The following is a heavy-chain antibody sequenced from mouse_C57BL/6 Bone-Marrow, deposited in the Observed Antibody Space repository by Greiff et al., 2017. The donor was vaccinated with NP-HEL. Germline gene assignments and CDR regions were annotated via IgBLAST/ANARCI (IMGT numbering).Heavy chain of an antibody. V-gene: IGHV1-78*01. Sequence: QVQLQQSDAELVKPGASVKISCKVSGYTFTDHTIHWMKQRPEQGLEWIGYIYPRDGSTKSNEKFKGKATLTADKSSSTAYLQLNSLTSEDSAVYCCARGGLRRLWYFDVWGTGTTVTVSS. CDR2: IYPRDGST. D-gene: IGHD2-4*01. CDR1: GYTFTDHT. CDR3: ARGGLRRLWYFDV. J-gene: IGHJ1*03.